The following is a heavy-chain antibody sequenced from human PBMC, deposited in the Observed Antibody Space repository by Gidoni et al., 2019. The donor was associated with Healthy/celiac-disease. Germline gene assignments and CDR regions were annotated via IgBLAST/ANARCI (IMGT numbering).Heavy chain of an antibody. CDR2: IYYSGST. J-gene: IGHJ3*02. Sequence: QLQLQESGPGLVKPSETLSLTCTVPGGSISSSSYYWGWIRQPPGKGLEWIGSIYYSGSTYYNPSLKRRVTISVDTSKNQFSLKLSSVTAADTAVYYCATPNDGGIVVVPAAIRESEAFDIWGQGTMVTVSS. D-gene: IGHD2-2*02. V-gene: IGHV4-39*01. CDR3: ATPNDGGIVVVPAAIRESEAFDI. CDR1: GGSISSSSYY.